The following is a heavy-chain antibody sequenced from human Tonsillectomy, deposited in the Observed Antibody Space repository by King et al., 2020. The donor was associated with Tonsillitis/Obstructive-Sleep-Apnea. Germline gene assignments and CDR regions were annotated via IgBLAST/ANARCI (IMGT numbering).Heavy chain of an antibody. CDR1: GFTFSSYS. J-gene: IGHJ4*02. D-gene: IGHD1-26*01. CDR3: AKHGRAGSYYCDY. CDR2: ISSSSSYI. Sequence: VQLVESGGGLVKPGGSLRLSCAASGFTFSSYSMNWVRQAPGKGLEWVSSISSSSSYIYYADSMKGRFTISRDNAKNSLYLQMNSLRAEDTAIYYCAKHGRAGSYYCDYWGRGTPVTVSS. V-gene: IGHV3-21*01.